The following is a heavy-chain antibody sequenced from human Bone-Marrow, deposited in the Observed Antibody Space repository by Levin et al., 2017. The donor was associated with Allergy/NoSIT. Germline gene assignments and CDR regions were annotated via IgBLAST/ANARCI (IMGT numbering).Heavy chain of an antibody. D-gene: IGHD2-15*01. CDR2: SHYNGRV. CDR3: ARTYCGGGTCYGGFDY. V-gene: IGHV4-31*03. CDR1: GGSISSGEHY. J-gene: IGHJ4*02. Sequence: LRLSCTVAGGSISSGEHYWSWIRQDPGKGLEWIGYSHYNGRVYYNPSLKSRAIISVDTSNNQFSLKLSSVTAADTAVYYCARTYCGGGTCYGGFDYWGQGTLVTVSS.